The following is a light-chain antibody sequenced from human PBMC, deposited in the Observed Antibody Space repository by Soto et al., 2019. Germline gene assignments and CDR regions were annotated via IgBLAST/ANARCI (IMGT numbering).Light chain of an antibody. CDR2: DAS. J-gene: IGKJ3*01. Sequence: EIVMTQSPATLSVSPGERASLSCRASQSVGSKLAWYQHKPGHAPRLLIYDASTRATGFPARFSGSGSGTEFTLTISSLQPEDFAVYYCQQYNNWPPFTFGPGTKVDIK. CDR1: QSVGSK. CDR3: QQYNNWPPFT. V-gene: IGKV3-15*01.